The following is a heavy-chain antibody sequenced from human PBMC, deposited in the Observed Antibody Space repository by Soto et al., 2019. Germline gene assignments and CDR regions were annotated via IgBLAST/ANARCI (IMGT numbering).Heavy chain of an antibody. CDR1: GFTFSSYA. Sequence: EVQLLESGGGLVQPGGSLRLSCAASGFTFSSYAMSWVRQAPGKGLEWVSAISGSGGSTYYADSVKGRFTISRDNSKNPLYLQMNSLRAEDTAVYYCAKTASAEPPYYYYYMDVWGKGTTVTVSS. CDR3: AKTASAEPPYYYYYMDV. V-gene: IGHV3-23*01. J-gene: IGHJ6*03. CDR2: ISGSGGST.